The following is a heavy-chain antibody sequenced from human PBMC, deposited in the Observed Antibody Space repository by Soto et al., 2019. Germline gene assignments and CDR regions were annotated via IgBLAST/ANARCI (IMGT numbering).Heavy chain of an antibody. D-gene: IGHD6-13*01. CDR1: GGSIISGGYS. J-gene: IGHJ5*02. CDR2: IYHRGTT. Sequence: SETLSLTCAVSGGSIISGGYSWSWIRQPPGKGLECIGYIYHRGTTYYNPSLKSRVTISVDTSKNQFSLNLSSMTAADTAVYYCARGGDSSSWYRWFAPWGQGTLVTVSS. V-gene: IGHV4-30-2*01. CDR3: ARGGDSSSWYRWFAP.